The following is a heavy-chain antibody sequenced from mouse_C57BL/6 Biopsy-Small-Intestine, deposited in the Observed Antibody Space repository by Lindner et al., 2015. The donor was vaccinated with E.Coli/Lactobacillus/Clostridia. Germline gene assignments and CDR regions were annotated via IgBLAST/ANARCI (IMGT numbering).Heavy chain of an antibody. CDR1: GYAFSSYW. CDR3: ARGGYDGYYPFAY. Sequence: VQLQESGAELVKPGASVKIPCKASGYAFSSYWMNWVKQRPGKGLEWIGRIYPGDGDTNYNGKFKGKATLTADKSSSTAYMQLSSLTSEDSAVYFCARGGYDGYYPFAYWGQGTLVTVSA. CDR2: IYPGDGDT. J-gene: IGHJ3*01. V-gene: IGHV1-82*01. D-gene: IGHD2-3*01.